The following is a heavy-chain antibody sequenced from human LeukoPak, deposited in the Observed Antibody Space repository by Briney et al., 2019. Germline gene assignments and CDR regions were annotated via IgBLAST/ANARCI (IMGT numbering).Heavy chain of an antibody. D-gene: IGHD4-17*01. CDR2: ISSPRTTI. J-gene: IGHJ3*02. V-gene: IGHV3-48*01. Sequence: GGSLRLSCAASGLTFSTYPMNWLRQPPGKGLEWVSYISSPRTTIYYADSVKGRFTISRDNTRNSLYLQINSLRAEDTAVYYCARDLYGDYEVGAFDIRGQGTMVTVSS. CDR3: ARDLYGDYEVGAFDI. CDR1: GLTFSTYP.